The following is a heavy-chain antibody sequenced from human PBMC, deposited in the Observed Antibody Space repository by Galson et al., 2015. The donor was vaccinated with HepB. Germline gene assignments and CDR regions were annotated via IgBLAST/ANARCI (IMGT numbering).Heavy chain of an antibody. CDR2: IKSKTDGGTT. J-gene: IGHJ3*02. D-gene: IGHD3-16*02. CDR3: TTGPYDYVWGSYRYRNDAFDI. CDR1: GFTFSNAW. V-gene: IGHV3-15*01. Sequence: SLRLSCAASGFTFSNAWMSWVRQAPGKGLEWVGRIKSKTDGGTTDYAAPVKGRFTISRDDSKTTLYLQMNSLKTEDTAVYYCTTGPYDYVWGSYRYRNDAFDIWGQGTKVTVSS.